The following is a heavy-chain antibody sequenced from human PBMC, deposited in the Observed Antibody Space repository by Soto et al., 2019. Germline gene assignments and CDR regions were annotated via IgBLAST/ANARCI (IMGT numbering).Heavy chain of an antibody. CDR2: ISWNSGSI. V-gene: IGHV3-9*01. D-gene: IGHD3-16*01. Sequence: EVQLVESGGGLVQPGRSLRLSCAASGFTFDDYAMHWVRQAPGKGLEWVSGISWNSGSIGYADSVKGRFTISRDNAKNSLYLQMNSLRAEDTVLYYCAKDRGDYFDYWGQGTLVTVSS. J-gene: IGHJ4*02. CDR3: AKDRGDYFDY. CDR1: GFTFDDYA.